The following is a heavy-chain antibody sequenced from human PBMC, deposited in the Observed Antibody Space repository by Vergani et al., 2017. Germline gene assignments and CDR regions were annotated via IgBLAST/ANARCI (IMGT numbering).Heavy chain of an antibody. CDR2: IYTSGST. Sequence: QVQLQESGPGLVKPSQTLSLTCTVSGGSISSGSYYWSWIRQPAGKGLEWIGRIYTSGSTNYNPSLKSRVTISVDTSKNQFSLKLSSVTAADTAVYYCARDRRLLEWLLIDYWGQGTLVTVSS. CDR1: GGSISSGSYY. D-gene: IGHD3-3*01. J-gene: IGHJ4*02. V-gene: IGHV4-61*02. CDR3: ARDRRLLEWLLIDY.